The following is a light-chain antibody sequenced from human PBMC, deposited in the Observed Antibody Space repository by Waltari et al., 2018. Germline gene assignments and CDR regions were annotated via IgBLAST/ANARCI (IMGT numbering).Light chain of an antibody. CDR3: AAWDNSLSGPV. J-gene: IGLJ2*01. Sequence: QSVLTQPPSASGTPGPRVTISCSGSSSHTGSNYVYWYQQVPGTAPKLLIYRNNQRPSGVPDRFSGSKSGTSASLAISGLRSEDEADYYCAAWDNSLSGPVFGGGTKLTVL. CDR1: SSHTGSNY. V-gene: IGLV1-47*01. CDR2: RNN.